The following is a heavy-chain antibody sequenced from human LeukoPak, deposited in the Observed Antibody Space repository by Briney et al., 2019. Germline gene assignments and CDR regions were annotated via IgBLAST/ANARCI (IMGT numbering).Heavy chain of an antibody. J-gene: IGHJ4*02. D-gene: IGHD3-22*01. Sequence: GGSLRLSCAASGFTFSSYGMHWVRQAPGKGLEWVAFIRYDGSNKYYADSVKGRFTISRDNSKISLYLQMNSLRAEDTAVYYCAGTDYYVSGGYRHWGQGTLVTVSS. CDR3: AGTDYYVSGGYRH. CDR2: IRYDGSNK. CDR1: GFTFSSYG. V-gene: IGHV3-30*02.